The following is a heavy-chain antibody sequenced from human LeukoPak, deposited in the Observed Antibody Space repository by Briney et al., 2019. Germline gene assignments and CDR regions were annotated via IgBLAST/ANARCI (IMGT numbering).Heavy chain of an antibody. V-gene: IGHV3-23*01. CDR3: AKVAGYQPYYGMDV. Sequence: GGSLRLSCAASGFPVSSNYMSWVRQAPGKGLEWVSAISGSGGTTYYADSVKGRFTISRDNSKNTPYLQMNSLRAEDTAEYYCAKVAGYQPYYGMDVWGQETTVTVSS. D-gene: IGHD2-2*01. CDR2: ISGSGGTT. J-gene: IGHJ6*02. CDR1: GFPVSSNY.